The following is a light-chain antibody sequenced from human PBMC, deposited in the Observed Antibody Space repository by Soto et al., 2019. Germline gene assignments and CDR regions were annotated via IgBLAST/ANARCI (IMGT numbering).Light chain of an antibody. CDR1: QSVSIN. Sequence: EIVMTQSPATLSVSPGERATLSCRASQSVSINLAWYQQKPGQAPRLLIYDTSTRATRIPARFSGSGSGTEYTLTISSLQSEDFAVYYCQQYNNRPITVGQGTRLEIK. CDR3: QQYNNRPIT. V-gene: IGKV3-15*01. CDR2: DTS. J-gene: IGKJ5*01.